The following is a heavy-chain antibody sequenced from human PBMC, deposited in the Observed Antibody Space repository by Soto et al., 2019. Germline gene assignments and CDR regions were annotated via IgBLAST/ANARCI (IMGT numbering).Heavy chain of an antibody. V-gene: IGHV4-39*01. Sequence: PSETLSLTCTVCGGSISSSSYYWGWIRQPPGKGLEWIGSIYYSGSTYYNPSLKSRVTISVDTSKNQFSLKLSSVTAADTAVYYCARLTYHDSSGYGRAGGVCFDYWGQGTLVTVSS. CDR1: GGSISSSSYY. D-gene: IGHD3-22*01. CDR2: IYYSGST. CDR3: ARLTYHDSSGYGRAGGVCFDY. J-gene: IGHJ4*02.